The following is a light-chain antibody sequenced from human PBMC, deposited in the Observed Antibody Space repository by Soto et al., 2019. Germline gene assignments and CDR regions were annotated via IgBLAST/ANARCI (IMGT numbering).Light chain of an antibody. V-gene: IGLV2-14*03. Sequence: QSVLTQPASVSGSPGQSITISCGGTSSDVGAYIYVSWYQQYPGKAPKLIIYEVNNRPSGVSGRFSGSKSDTTAYLTISGLKDEDEDDYYCSSYSGSDTKVFGTGTKVT. CDR3: SSYSGSDTKV. J-gene: IGLJ1*01. CDR1: SSDVGAYIY. CDR2: EVN.